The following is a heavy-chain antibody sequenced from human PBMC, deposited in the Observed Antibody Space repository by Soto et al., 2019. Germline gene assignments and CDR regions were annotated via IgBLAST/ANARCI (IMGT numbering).Heavy chain of an antibody. CDR3: ARGLGGRQQLIRRSSDY. Sequence: QVQLVQSGAEVKKPGASVKVSCKASGYTFTSYDINWVRQATGQGLEWMGWMNPNSGNTGYAQKFQGRVTVTRNTSISRAYMELSSLRSEDTAVYYWARGLGGRQQLIRRSSDYWGQGTLVTVSS. CDR2: MNPNSGNT. V-gene: IGHV1-8*01. CDR1: GYTFTSYD. J-gene: IGHJ4*02. D-gene: IGHD6-13*01.